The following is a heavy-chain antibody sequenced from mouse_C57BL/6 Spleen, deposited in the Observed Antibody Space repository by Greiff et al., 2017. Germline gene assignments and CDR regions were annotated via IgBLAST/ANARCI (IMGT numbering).Heavy chain of an antibody. D-gene: IGHD2-5*01. V-gene: IGHV1-59*01. CDR3: ATLCDSKPTAY. Sequence: QVQLQQPGAELVRPGTSVKLSCKASGYTFTSYWMPWVKQRPGQGLEWIGVIYPSDSYTNYNQKFKGKATLTVDTSSSTAYMQLSSLTSEDSAVDYCATLCDSKPTAYWGQGTLVTVSA. CDR1: GYTFTSYW. CDR2: IYPSDSYT. J-gene: IGHJ3*01.